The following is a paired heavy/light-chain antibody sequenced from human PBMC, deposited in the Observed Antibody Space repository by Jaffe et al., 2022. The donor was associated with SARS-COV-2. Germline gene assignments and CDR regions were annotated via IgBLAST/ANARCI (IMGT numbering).Heavy chain of an antibody. CDR3: TINGPRSGWHEAFHI. J-gene: IGHJ3*02. Sequence: EEQVVESGGGLVQPGGSLRLSCAASGFTFSSYVMSWVRQAPGKGLEWVSFITGSNDNTHHADSVKGRFTISRDNSKNMLFLQMDSLRAEDTALYYCTINGPRSGWHEAFHIWGQGTMVTVSS. CDR1: GFTFSSYV. D-gene: IGHD6-19*01. V-gene: IGHV3-23*04. CDR2: ITGSNDNT.
Light chain of an antibody. CDR2: RAS. CDR1: QSVDF. V-gene: IGKV3-20*01. Sequence: EIVLTQSPGTLSLSPGERATLSCRASQSVDFLAWYQQKPGQAPRLLIYRASSRATGIPDRFSGSGSGTDFTLTISRLEPEDFAVYYCQQYGHSLTWTFGQGTKVESK. J-gene: IGKJ1*01. CDR3: QQYGHSLTWT.